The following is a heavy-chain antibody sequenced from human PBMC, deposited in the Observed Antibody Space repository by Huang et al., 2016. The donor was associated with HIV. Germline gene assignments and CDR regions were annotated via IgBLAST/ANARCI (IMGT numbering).Heavy chain of an antibody. J-gene: IGHJ3*01. Sequence: QVQLQESGQGLVKPSDTLSLTCIVSGDAVDGSYSYWGWGRQPPGKGMEWVGSIYSNGNPYYNQYRKSRITISVDTSKNHFSLNLKTVTAADTAVYYCSRGPSTPATELWGQGTMVTVSS. CDR1: GDAVDGSYSY. V-gene: IGHV4-39*02. CDR3: SRGPSTPATEL. CDR2: IYSNGNP. D-gene: IGHD1-1*01.